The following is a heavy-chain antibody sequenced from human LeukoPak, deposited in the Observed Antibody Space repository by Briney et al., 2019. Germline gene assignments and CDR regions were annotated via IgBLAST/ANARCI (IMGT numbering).Heavy chain of an antibody. CDR3: ARGGTLPDY. V-gene: IGHV3-30*04. CDR2: VSYDGRNE. CDR1: GFTFSSYA. Sequence: GGSLRLSCAASGFTFSSYAMHWVRRAPGKGLEWVAVVSYDGRNEYYADSVRGRFTVSRDNSQNTLFVQMNSLRAADTAVYYCARGGTLPDYWGQGTLVTVSS. D-gene: IGHD2-15*01. J-gene: IGHJ4*02.